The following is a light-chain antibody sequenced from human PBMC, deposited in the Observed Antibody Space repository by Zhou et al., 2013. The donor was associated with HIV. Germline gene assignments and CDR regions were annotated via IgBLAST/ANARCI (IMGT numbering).Light chain of an antibody. Sequence: EIVMTQSPATLSVSPGERATLSCRASQTVSSNLAWYQQKPGQAPRLLIYETSTRATGIPARFSGSGSGTEFTLTISSMQSEDFAVYYCQQYDNGPPWTFGQGPRWKSN. J-gene: IGKJ1*01. CDR2: ETS. CDR1: QTVSSN. V-gene: IGKV3-15*01. CDR3: QQYDNGPPWT.